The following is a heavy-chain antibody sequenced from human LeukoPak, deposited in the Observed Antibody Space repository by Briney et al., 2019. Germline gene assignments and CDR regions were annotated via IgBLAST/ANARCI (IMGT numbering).Heavy chain of an antibody. Sequence: SVKVSCKASGGTFSSYAISWVRQAPGQGLEWMGGIIPIFGTANYAQKFQGRVTITTDGSTSTAYMELSSLRSEDTAVYYCARGCSGGSCYDYYFDYWGQGTLVTVSS. CDR3: ARGCSGGSCYDYYFDY. V-gene: IGHV1-69*05. J-gene: IGHJ4*02. D-gene: IGHD2-15*01. CDR2: IIPIFGTA. CDR1: GGTFSSYA.